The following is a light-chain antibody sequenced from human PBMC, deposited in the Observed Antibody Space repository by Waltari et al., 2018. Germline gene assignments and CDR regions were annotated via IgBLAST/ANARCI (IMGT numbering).Light chain of an antibody. Sequence: DIQMTQSPSTLSASVGDRVTITCRASQSISSWLAWYQQKPGKVPKFLIYKASTLESGVPSRFSGSGSGTEFTLTISGLQPDDFATYYCLQLSSYPLTFGGGTKVEIK. CDR3: LQLSSYPLT. CDR2: KAS. J-gene: IGKJ4*01. CDR1: QSISSW. V-gene: IGKV1-5*03.